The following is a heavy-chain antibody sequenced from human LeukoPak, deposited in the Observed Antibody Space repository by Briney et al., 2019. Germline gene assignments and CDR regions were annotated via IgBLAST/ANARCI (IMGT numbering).Heavy chain of an antibody. CDR3: ATTWDRRGYSYPLGY. D-gene: IGHD5-18*01. J-gene: IGHJ4*02. V-gene: IGHV7-4-1*02. CDR2: INTNTGNP. Sequence: GASVKVSCKASGYTFTSYAMNWVRQAPGQGLEWMGWINTNTGNPTYAQGFTGRFVFSLDTSVSTAYLQISSLKAEDTAVYYCATTWDRRGYSYPLGYWGQGTLVTVSS. CDR1: GYTFTSYA.